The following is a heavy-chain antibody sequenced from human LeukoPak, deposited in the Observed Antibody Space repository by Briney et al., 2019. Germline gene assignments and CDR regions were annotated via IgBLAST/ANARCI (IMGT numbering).Heavy chain of an antibody. J-gene: IGHJ4*02. CDR3: ARDTSPGLVLGPGY. CDR1: GFTFSSYG. V-gene: IGHV3-33*01. CDR2: IWHDGSNK. D-gene: IGHD2-8*02. Sequence: PGGSLRLSCAASGFTFSSYGMHWVRQAPGKGLEWVAVIWHDGSNKYYADSVKGRFTISRDNSKNTLYLQMNSLRAEDTAVYYCARDTSPGLVLGPGYWGQGTLVTVSS.